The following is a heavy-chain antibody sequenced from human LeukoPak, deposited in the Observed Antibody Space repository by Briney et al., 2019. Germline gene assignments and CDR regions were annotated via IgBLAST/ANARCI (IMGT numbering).Heavy chain of an antibody. D-gene: IGHD3-10*01. CDR2: IWYDGSNK. Sequence: GRSLRLSCAASGFTFSSYGMHWVRQAPGKGLEWVAVIWYDGSNKYYADSVKGRFTISRDNSKNTLYLQMNSLRAEDTAVYYCAKDAYGSGSYFVHWGQGTLVTVSS. CDR1: GFTFSSYG. J-gene: IGHJ4*02. V-gene: IGHV3-33*06. CDR3: AKDAYGSGSYFVH.